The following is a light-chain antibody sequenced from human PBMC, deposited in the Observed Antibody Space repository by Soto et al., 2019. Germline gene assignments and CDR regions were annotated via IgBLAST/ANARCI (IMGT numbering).Light chain of an antibody. J-gene: IGLJ2*01. CDR3: CSFAGGATVV. CDR2: DGS. Sequence: QSALTQPASVSGSPGQSITISCTGISSDVGSYNLVSWYQHHPGKGPKLMIYDGSNRPSGVSNRFSGSKSGGTASLTISGLQDEDEADYYCCSFAGGATVVFGGGTKLTVL. CDR1: SSDVGSYNL. V-gene: IGLV2-23*01.